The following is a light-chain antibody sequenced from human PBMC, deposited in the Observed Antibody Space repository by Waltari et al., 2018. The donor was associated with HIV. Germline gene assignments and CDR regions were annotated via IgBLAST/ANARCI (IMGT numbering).Light chain of an antibody. Sequence: QSVLTQPPSVSGAPGQRVTISCTGRSSNIGADYDVHWYQHLPGIAPKLLIHGNNNRPSGVPDRFSGSKSGTSASLAITGLQAEDEAVYSCQSYDSSLSGYVFGTGTKVTVL. CDR3: QSYDSSLSGYV. CDR1: SSNIGADYD. V-gene: IGLV1-40*01. CDR2: GNN. J-gene: IGLJ1*01.